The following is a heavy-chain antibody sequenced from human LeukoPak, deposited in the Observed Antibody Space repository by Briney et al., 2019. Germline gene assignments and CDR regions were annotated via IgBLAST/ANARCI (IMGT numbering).Heavy chain of an antibody. D-gene: IGHD5-24*01. J-gene: IGHJ4*02. CDR2: INPRGST. CDR3: ARRRLGYYFDY. CDR1: GGSFSGYY. Sequence: SETLSLTCGVYGGSFSGYYWSWIRQPPGKGLEWIGEINPRGSTNYNPSLKGRVTLSADTSKNQFSLTLNSVTAADTAVYYCARRRLGYYFDYWGQGTLVTVSS. V-gene: IGHV4-34*01.